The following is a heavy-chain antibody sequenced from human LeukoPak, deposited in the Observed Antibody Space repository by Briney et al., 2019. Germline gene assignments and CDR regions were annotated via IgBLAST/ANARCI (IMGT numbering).Heavy chain of an antibody. V-gene: IGHV3-7*01. Sequence: GGSLRLSCEVSGFTFSSYWMNWVRQAPGKGLEWVANIKQDGSDKYYVDSVKGRFTISRDNAKNSLYLQMNSLRAEDTAVYYCAIIPRAAAGPSARSPFHYWGQGTLVTVSP. CDR1: GFTFSSYW. J-gene: IGHJ4*02. CDR3: AIIPRAAAGPSARSPFHY. D-gene: IGHD6-13*01. CDR2: IKQDGSDK.